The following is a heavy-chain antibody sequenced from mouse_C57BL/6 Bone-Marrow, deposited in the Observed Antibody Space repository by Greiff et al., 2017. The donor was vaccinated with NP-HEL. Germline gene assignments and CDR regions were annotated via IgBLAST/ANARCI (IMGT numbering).Heavy chain of an antibody. Sequence: EVQVVESGGGLVKPGGSLKLSCAASGFTFSSYAMSWVRQTPEKRLEWVATISDGGSYTYYPDNVKGRFTISRDNAKNNLYLQMSHLKSEDTAMYYCSSTVVESYAMDYWGQGTSVTVSS. J-gene: IGHJ4*01. CDR2: ISDGGSYT. CDR1: GFTFSSYA. V-gene: IGHV5-4*01. CDR3: SSTVVESYAMDY. D-gene: IGHD1-1*01.